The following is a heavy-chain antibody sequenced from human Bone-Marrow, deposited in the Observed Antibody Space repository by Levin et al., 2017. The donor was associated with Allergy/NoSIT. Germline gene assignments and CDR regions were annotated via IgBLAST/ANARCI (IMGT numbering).Heavy chain of an antibody. CDR1: GGSINSYY. CDR3: ATHFGSGFDP. V-gene: IGHV4-59*08. D-gene: IGHD3-10*01. J-gene: IGHJ5*02. Sequence: SQTLSLTCTVSGGSINSYYWSWIRPPPGKGLEWIGYIYYSGSTNYNPSLKSRVTISLDTSKNQLSLKLSSVTAADTAVYYCATHFGSGFDPWGQGTLVSVSS. CDR2: IYYSGST.